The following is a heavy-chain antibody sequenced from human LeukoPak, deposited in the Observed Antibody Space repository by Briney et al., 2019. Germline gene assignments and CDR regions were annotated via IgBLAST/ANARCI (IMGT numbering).Heavy chain of an antibody. CDR2: IKQDGSEK. CDR1: GFTFSSYW. Sequence: GGSLRLSCAASGFTFSSYWMSWVRQAPGKGLEWVANIKQDGSEKYYVDSVKGRFTISRDNARNSLYLQMSSLRAEDTALYYCATSSMVRGGDEYWGQGTLVTVSS. V-gene: IGHV3-7*01. D-gene: IGHD3-10*01. J-gene: IGHJ4*02. CDR3: ATSSMVRGGDEY.